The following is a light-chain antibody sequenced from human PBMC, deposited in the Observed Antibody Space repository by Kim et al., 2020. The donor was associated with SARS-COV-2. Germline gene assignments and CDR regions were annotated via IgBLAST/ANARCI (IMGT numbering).Light chain of an antibody. V-gene: IGLV4-60*03. CDR3: ETWDRKTRV. CDR2: IETGGSY. J-gene: IGLJ3*02. Sequence: QLVLTHYSSPSASLGSSVKLTCTLSSGHITYIIAWHQQQPGKAPRYLMKIETGGSYNKGSGVPDRFSGSSSGADRYLTISSLQSEDEADYYSETWDRKTRVFGGGTQLTVL. CDR1: SGHITYI.